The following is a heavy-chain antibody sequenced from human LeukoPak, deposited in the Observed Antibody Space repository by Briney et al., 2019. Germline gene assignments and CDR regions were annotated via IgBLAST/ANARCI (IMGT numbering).Heavy chain of an antibody. D-gene: IGHD3-22*01. CDR2: IYYSGST. J-gene: IGHJ4*02. CDR1: GGSISSSSYY. CDR3: ARGGGGSSGYYYVGHY. V-gene: IGHV4-39*07. Sequence: SETLSLTCTVSGGSISSSSYYWGWIRQPPGKGLEWIGSIYYSGSTYYNPSLKSRVTISVDTSKNQFSLKLSSVTAADTAVYYCARGGGGSSGYYYVGHYWGQGTLVTVSS.